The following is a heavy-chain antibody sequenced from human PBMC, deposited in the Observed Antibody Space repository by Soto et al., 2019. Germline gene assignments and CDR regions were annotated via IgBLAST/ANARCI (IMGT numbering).Heavy chain of an antibody. CDR3: ARDPRPPSGWLGFWEYGMDV. CDR2: VNPDNGGT. CDR1: GYTFTGNY. J-gene: IGHJ6*02. D-gene: IGHD3-3*01. V-gene: IGHV1-2*02. Sequence: QAHLVQSGAEVKKPGASVKVSCKASGYTFTGNYIHWVRQAPGQGLEWMGWVNPDNGGTTSAQKFQGRVTMTRDTSVTTAYMELTRLTSDDTAVYYCARDPRPPSGWLGFWEYGMDVWGQGTTVTVSS.